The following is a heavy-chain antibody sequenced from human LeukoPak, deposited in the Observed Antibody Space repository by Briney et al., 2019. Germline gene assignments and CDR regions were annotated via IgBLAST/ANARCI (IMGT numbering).Heavy chain of an antibody. CDR1: GGSISNYY. D-gene: IGHD2-2*01. Sequence: SETLSLTCTVSGGSISNYYWSWIRQPAGKGLEWIGRIFSSGSTNYNPSLKSRVTMSVDTSKNQFSLKLSSVTAADTAEYFCARESRRSYCNEYWGQGTLVTVSS. CDR3: ARESRRSYCNEY. CDR2: IFSSGST. V-gene: IGHV4-4*07. J-gene: IGHJ4*02.